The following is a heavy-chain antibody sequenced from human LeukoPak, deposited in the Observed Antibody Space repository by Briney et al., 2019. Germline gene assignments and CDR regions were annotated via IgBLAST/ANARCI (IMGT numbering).Heavy chain of an antibody. CDR2: ISSGGTYE. J-gene: IGHJ4*02. CDR1: GFTFSNYA. Sequence: GGSLRLSCAASGFTFSNYAMHWVRQAPGKGLEWVSLISSGGTYEYYADSVKGRFTISRDNSKNTLYLQLNSLRAEDTAVCYCARDSTYYYDSGSSGPHYFDNWGQGTLVTVSS. D-gene: IGHD3-10*01. CDR3: ARDSTYYYDSGSSGPHYFDN. V-gene: IGHV3-30*01.